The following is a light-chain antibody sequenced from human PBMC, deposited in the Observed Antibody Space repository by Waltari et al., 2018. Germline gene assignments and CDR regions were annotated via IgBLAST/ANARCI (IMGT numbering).Light chain of an antibody. J-gene: IGKJ4*01. Sequence: DIVMTQSPDSLAVSLGERASINCTSSQTILYNSNNKNYLAWYQQKPGQPPKLLIYWATTRQSGVPDRFSSSGSGTDFTLTISSLQAGDVAVYYCQQYFTTLTFGGGTKVEIK. CDR2: WAT. V-gene: IGKV4-1*01. CDR3: QQYFTTLT. CDR1: QTILYNSNNKNY.